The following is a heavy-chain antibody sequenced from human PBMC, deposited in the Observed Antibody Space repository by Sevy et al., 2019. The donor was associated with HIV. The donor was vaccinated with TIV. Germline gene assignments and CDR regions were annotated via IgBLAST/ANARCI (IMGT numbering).Heavy chain of an antibody. Sequence: SETLSLTCTVSGVSISGGAYYWGWFRQPPGKGLEWIGSISYTGSTYYNPSLKSRVTISVDTSKNQFSLKLTSVTAADTAVYYCARRGDNNWFDPWGQGTLVTVSS. CDR3: ARRGDNNWFDP. CDR1: GVSISGGAYY. D-gene: IGHD2-15*01. V-gene: IGHV4-39*01. J-gene: IGHJ5*02. CDR2: ISYTGST.